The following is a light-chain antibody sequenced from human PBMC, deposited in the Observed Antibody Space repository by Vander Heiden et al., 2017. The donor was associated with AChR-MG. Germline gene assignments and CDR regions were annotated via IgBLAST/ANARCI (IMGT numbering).Light chain of an antibody. V-gene: IGKV1-33*01. Sequence: DIVLTQSPATLSLSPGERATLTCRASQDVSNYLNWYQQKPGKAPKLLIYDASNMETGVPSRFSGSGSGTDFTFTISSLEPEDFATYYCQQHDNCPLTFGQGTQVEIK. CDR1: QDVSNY. CDR3: QQHDNCPLT. J-gene: IGKJ5*01. CDR2: DAS.